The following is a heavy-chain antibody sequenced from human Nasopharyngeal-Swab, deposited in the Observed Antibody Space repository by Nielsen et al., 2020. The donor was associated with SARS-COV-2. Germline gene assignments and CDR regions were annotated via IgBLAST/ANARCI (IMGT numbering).Heavy chain of an antibody. Sequence: GGSLRLSCAASGFTFSDYSMNWVRQAPGKGLEWVSSISSGSSYIYYADSGKGRFTISRDNAKHSLYLQMNSLRVEDTAIYYCARDGIVGVTSRDDSDAFDIWGQGTMVNVSS. J-gene: IGHJ3*02. CDR2: ISSGSSYI. CDR3: ARDGIVGVTSRDDSDAFDI. CDR1: GFTFSDYS. D-gene: IGHD1-26*01. V-gene: IGHV3-21*01.